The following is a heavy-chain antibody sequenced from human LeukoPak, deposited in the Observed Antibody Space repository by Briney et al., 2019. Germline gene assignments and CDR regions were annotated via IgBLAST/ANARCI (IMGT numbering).Heavy chain of an antibody. CDR1: GGTFSSYA. CDR2: IIPIFGTA. D-gene: IGHD2-15*01. CDR3: ARDLFPQYCSGGSCYSSSGYYFDY. Sequence: ASVKVSCXASGGTFSSYAISWVRQAPGQGLEWMGRIIPIFGTANYAQKLQGRVTITTDESTSTAYMELSSLRSEDTAVYYCARDLFPQYCSGGSCYSSSGYYFDYWGQGTLVTVSS. V-gene: IGHV1-69*05. J-gene: IGHJ4*02.